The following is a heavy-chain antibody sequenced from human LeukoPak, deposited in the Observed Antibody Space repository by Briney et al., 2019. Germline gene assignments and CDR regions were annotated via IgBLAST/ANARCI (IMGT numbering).Heavy chain of an antibody. Sequence: SGPTLVNPTQTLXLTCTFYGFSLSTSGVGVGWIRQPPGKALECLALIFWDDDKRYSPSLKSRLTITKDTSKNQVVLAMTNMDPVDTATYYCAHRTIYDAYDIWGQGTMVTVSS. D-gene: IGHD2-2*02. V-gene: IGHV2-5*02. J-gene: IGHJ3*02. CDR2: IFWDDDK. CDR3: AHRTIYDAYDI. CDR1: GFSLSTSGVG.